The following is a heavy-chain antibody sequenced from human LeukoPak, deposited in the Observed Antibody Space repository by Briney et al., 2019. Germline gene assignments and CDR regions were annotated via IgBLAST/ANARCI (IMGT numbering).Heavy chain of an antibody. CDR1: GFTFDDYA. V-gene: IGHV3-43*02. CDR2: ISGDGGST. CDR3: AKAKLLWFGELSGMDY. J-gene: IGHJ4*02. Sequence: PGGSLRLSCAASGFTFDDYAMHWVRQAPGKGLEWVSVISGDGGSTYYADSVKGRFTISRDNSKNSLYLQMNSLRTEDTALYYCAKAKLLWFGELSGMDYWGQGTLVTVSS. D-gene: IGHD3-10*01.